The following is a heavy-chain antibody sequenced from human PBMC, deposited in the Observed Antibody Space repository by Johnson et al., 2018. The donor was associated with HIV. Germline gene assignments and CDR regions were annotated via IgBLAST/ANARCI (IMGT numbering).Heavy chain of an antibody. CDR2: ISYDGSNK. D-gene: IGHD1-26*01. V-gene: IGHV3-30*04. J-gene: IGHJ3*02. Sequence: QPGGSLRLSCAASGFTFSSYAMHWVRQAPGKGLEWVAVISYDGSNKYYADSVKGRFTISRDNSKNTMSLQMNSPRVEDTAVYYCARVRGGRENAFDIWGQGTMVTVSS. CDR3: ARVRGGRENAFDI. CDR1: GFTFSSYA.